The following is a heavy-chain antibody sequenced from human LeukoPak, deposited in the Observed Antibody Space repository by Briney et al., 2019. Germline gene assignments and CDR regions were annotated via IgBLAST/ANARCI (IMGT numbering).Heavy chain of an antibody. Sequence: SVKVSCKASGGTFSSHAISWVRQAPGQGLEWMGGIIPIFGTANYAQKFQGRVTITADESTSTAYMELSSLRSEDTAVYYCASALRTLYYYYYMDVWGKGTTVTVSS. CDR1: GGTFSSHA. CDR3: ASALRTLYYYYYMDV. J-gene: IGHJ6*03. V-gene: IGHV1-69*13. CDR2: IIPIFGTA. D-gene: IGHD4-17*01.